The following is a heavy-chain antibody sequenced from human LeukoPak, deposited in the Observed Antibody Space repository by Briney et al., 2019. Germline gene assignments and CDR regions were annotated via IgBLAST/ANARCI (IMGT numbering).Heavy chain of an antibody. D-gene: IGHD3-3*01. CDR3: AREMTIFV. CDR2: ISGSSSTI. J-gene: IGHJ6*04. Sequence: GGSLRLSCAASGFSFRSYSMNWVRQAPGKGLEWVSFISGSSSTIYYADSVKGRFTISRDNAKNSLYLQMNSLRAEDTAVYYRAREMTIFVWGKGTTVTVSS. V-gene: IGHV3-48*04. CDR1: GFSFRSYS.